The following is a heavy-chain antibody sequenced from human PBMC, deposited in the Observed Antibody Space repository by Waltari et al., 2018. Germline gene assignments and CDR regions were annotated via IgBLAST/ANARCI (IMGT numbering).Heavy chain of an antibody. Sequence: EVQLVESGGGLVKPGGSLRLSCAASGFTFNTYTMHWVRQAPGKGLECVSSISSTSSDIYYADSVKGRFTISRDNAKSSLYLQLNSLRAEDTAVYYCAGGYSSYYGMDVRGQGTTVTVSS. J-gene: IGHJ6*02. CDR3: AGGYSSYYGMDV. D-gene: IGHD6-13*01. CDR1: GFTFNTYT. V-gene: IGHV3-21*02. CDR2: ISSTSSDI.